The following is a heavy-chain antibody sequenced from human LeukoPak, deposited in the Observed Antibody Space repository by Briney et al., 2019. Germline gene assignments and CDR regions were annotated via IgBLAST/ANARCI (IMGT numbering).Heavy chain of an antibody. CDR3: AELGITMIGGV. J-gene: IGHJ6*04. Sequence: GGSLRLSCVASGFTFSSYEMKWVRQAPGKGLEWVSYISNSGSTTYYADSVKGRFTISRDNAKNSLYLQMNSLRAEDTAVCYCAELGITMIGGVWGKGTTVTISS. CDR1: GFTFSSYE. D-gene: IGHD3-10*02. V-gene: IGHV3-48*03. CDR2: ISNSGSTT.